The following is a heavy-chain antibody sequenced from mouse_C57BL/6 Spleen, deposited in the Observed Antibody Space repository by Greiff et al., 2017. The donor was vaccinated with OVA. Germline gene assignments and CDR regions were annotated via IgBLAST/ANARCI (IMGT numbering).Heavy chain of an antibody. J-gene: IGHJ4*01. CDR3: AKKAQGYGSDAMDY. Sequence: VQLVESGPGLVQPSQSLSITCTVSGFSLTSYGVHWVRQSPGKGLEWLGVIWRGGSTDYNAAFMSRLSITKDNSKSQVFFKMNSLQADDTAIYYCAKKAQGYGSDAMDYWGQGTSVTVSS. CDR1: GFSLTSYG. V-gene: IGHV2-5*01. CDR2: IWRGGST. D-gene: IGHD1-1*01.